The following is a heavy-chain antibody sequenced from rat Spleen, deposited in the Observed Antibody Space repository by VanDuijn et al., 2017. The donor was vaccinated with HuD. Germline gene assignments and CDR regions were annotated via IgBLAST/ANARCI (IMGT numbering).Heavy chain of an antibody. V-gene: IGHV2-63*01. D-gene: IGHD3-1*01. J-gene: IGHJ2*01. CDR2: MTYNGDT. Sequence: QVQLKESGPGLVQPSQTLSLTCTVSGFSLIRYNVHWVRQPPGEGLEWMRRMTYNGDTSYNSALISRLSISRDTSKNQVFLEMNSLQTDDTGTYYCTIHPRYWGQGVMVTVSS. CDR3: TIHPRY. CDR1: GFSLIRYN.